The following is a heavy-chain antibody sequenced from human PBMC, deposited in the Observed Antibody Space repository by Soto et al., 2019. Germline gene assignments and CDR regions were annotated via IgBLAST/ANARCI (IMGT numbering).Heavy chain of an antibody. Sequence: PSETLSLTCTVSGDSISSDYWSWIRQPAGKGLEWIGRVYIGGETNYNPSLKSRLTMSLDTSKRQFSLKLSSVTAADTAVYHCARGRQAVGLEFWVLGTLVTVSS. J-gene: IGHJ4*02. CDR1: GDSISSDY. CDR2: VYIGGET. V-gene: IGHV4-4*07. D-gene: IGHD1-26*01. CDR3: ARGRQAVGLEF.